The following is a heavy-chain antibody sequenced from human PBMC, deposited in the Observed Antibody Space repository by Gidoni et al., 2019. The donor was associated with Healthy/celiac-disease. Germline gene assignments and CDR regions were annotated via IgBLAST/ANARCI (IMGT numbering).Heavy chain of an antibody. CDR3: VKDTDGSGSYQAMVRGAYFDY. D-gene: IGHD3-10*01. V-gene: IGHV3-64D*06. Sequence: QLVESGGGLVQPGGSLRLSGSASGFTFSSYAMHWVRQAPGKGLEYVSAISSNGGSTYYADSVKGRFTISRDNSKNTLYLQMSSLRAEDTAVYYCVKDTDGSGSYQAMVRGAYFDYWGQGTLVTVSS. CDR1: GFTFSSYA. CDR2: ISSNGGST. J-gene: IGHJ4*02.